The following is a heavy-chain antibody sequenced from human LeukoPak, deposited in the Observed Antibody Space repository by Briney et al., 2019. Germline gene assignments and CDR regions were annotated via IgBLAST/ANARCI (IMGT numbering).Heavy chain of an antibody. CDR1: GYSFTVYY. J-gene: IGHJ4*02. CDR2: INPNNGGT. D-gene: IGHD3-16*01. CDR3: ARRGSYFDY. Sequence: ASVTVSCTASGYSFTVYYIHWVRQAPGQGLEWMGWINPNNGGTNYLQKFQGRVTITRDTAISTVYMELSGLRSDDTALYYCARRGSYFDYWGQGTLVMVSS. V-gene: IGHV1-2*02.